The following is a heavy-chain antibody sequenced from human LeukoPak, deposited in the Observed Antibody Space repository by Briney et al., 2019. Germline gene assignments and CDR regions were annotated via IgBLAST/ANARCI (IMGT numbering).Heavy chain of an antibody. D-gene: IGHD6-13*01. CDR3: AKEGYSSTWYPDY. CDR1: GFTFSTYA. V-gene: IGHV3-23*01. CDR2: ISGSGGST. Sequence: GGSLRLSCAASGFTFSTYAMSWVRQAPGKGLEWVPAISGSGGSTYYADSVKGRFTISRDNSKNTLYLQVNSLRAEDTAVYYCAKEGYSSTWYPDYWGQGTLVTVSS. J-gene: IGHJ4*02.